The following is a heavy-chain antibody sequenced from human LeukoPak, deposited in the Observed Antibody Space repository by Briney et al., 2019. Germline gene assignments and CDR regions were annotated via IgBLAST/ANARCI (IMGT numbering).Heavy chain of an antibody. CDR1: GGSISSSSYY. J-gene: IGHJ3*02. CDR2: IYYSGST. V-gene: IGHV4-39*02. Sequence: SETLSPTCTVSGGSISSSSYYWGWIRQPPGKGLVWLGSIYYSGSTYYNPSLKSRVTISVDTSKNHFSLKLSSVTAAHTAVYYCASAHSRYCSSTSCYRTHAFDIWGQGTMVTVSS. D-gene: IGHD2-2*01. CDR3: ASAHSRYCSSTSCYRTHAFDI.